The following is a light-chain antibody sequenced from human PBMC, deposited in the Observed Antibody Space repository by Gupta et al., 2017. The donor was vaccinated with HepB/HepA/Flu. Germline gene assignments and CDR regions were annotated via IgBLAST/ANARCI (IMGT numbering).Light chain of an antibody. Sequence: DIQMTQSPSSLSASVGDRVTITCRATQSISTYLNWYQQKPGKAPNLLIYGAYTLRSGVPSRFSGSGSGTDFTLTISSLQPEDFATYYCQQSYSTLTFGGGTKVDIK. V-gene: IGKV1-39*01. J-gene: IGKJ4*01. CDR3: QQSYSTLT. CDR1: QSISTY. CDR2: GAY.